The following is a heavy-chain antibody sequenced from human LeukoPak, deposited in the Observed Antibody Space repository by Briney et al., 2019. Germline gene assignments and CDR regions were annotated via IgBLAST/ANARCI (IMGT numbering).Heavy chain of an antibody. CDR3: VRGWFGP. Sequence: GGSLRLSCAASGFTFSSYAMHWVRQAPGKGLEWVAVISYDGSNKYYADSVKGRFTISRDNAKNTLYLQMNSLRVEDTAVYYCVRGWFGPWGQGILVTVSS. CDR2: ISYDGSNK. V-gene: IGHV3-30*04. CDR1: GFTFSSYA. J-gene: IGHJ5*02.